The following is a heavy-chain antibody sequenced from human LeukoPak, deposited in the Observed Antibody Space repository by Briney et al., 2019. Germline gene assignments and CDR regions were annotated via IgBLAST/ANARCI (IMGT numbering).Heavy chain of an antibody. Sequence: SVKVSCKASGYTFTGYYMHWVRQAPGQGLEWMGRIIPILGIANYAQKFQGRVTITADKSTSTAYMELSSLRSEDTAVYYCARDGQQLVPPGYWGQGTLVTVSS. J-gene: IGHJ4*02. D-gene: IGHD6-6*01. V-gene: IGHV1-69*04. CDR2: IIPILGIA. CDR1: GYTFTGYY. CDR3: ARDGQQLVPPGY.